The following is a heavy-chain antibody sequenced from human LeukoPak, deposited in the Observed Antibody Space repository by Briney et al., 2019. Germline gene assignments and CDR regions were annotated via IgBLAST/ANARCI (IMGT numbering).Heavy chain of an antibody. CDR2: IDYSGST. J-gene: IGHJ3*02. V-gene: IGHV4-59*01. D-gene: IGHD1-26*01. CDR3: ARDRRRELLHAFDI. CDR1: GGTISRNY. Sequence: SETLSLTCTVSGGTISRNYWSWIRQPPGKGLEWVAYIDYSGSTNYNPSLKSRLTISMDASKNQFSLTLSSVTAADTAVYYCARDRRRELLHAFDIWGQGTMVTVPS.